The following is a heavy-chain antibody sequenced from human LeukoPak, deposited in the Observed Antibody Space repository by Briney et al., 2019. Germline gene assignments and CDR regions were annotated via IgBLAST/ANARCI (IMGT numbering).Heavy chain of an antibody. J-gene: IGHJ4*02. CDR1: GDSISGNTYY. V-gene: IGHV4-39*01. Sequence: SETLSLTCTVSGDSISGNTYYWGWIRQPPGQGLEWIGSVYYSGSPYYNPSLESRVSISVDTSKNQFSLRLTSVTAADTAVYYCVTTTKWDLLRGDFDYWGQGTLVTVSS. CDR3: VTTTKWDLLRGDFDY. D-gene: IGHD1-26*01. CDR2: VYYSGSP.